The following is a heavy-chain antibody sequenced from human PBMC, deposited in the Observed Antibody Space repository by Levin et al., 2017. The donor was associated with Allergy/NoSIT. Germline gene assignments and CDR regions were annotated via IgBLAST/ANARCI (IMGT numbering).Heavy chain of an antibody. Sequence: SETLSLTCAVSGGSISSYYWSWIRQPPGKGLEWIGYIYNSGSTNYNPSLSSRVTISVDTSKNQFSLKLSSVTAADTAVYYWARHHRNSGWSIDYWGQGTLVTVSS. CDR1: GGSISSYY. D-gene: IGHD6-19*01. J-gene: IGHJ4*02. CDR2: IYNSGST. V-gene: IGHV4-59*08. CDR3: ARHHRNSGWSIDY.